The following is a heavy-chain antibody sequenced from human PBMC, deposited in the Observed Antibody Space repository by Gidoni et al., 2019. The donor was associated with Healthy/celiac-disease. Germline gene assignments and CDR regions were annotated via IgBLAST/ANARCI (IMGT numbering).Heavy chain of an antibody. D-gene: IGHD3-10*01. CDR2: IDWDDDK. V-gene: IGHV2-70*01. J-gene: IGHJ3*02. CDR3: ARTITMVRGVIISDAFDI. Sequence: QVTLRESGPALVKPTQPLTLTCTFSGFSLSTRGLCVSWIRQPPGKALEWLALIDWDDDKDYSTSLKTRLTIAKDTSKNQVVRTMTNMDPVDTATYYCARTITMVRGVIISDAFDIWGQGTMVTVSS. CDR1: GFSLSTRGLC.